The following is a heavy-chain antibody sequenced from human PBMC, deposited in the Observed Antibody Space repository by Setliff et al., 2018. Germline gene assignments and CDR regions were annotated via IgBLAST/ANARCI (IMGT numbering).Heavy chain of an antibody. CDR1: GGSINSDSHY. V-gene: IGHV4-39*07. Sequence: KASETLSLTCVVSGGSINSDSHYWGWIRQPPGKGLEWIGRIYSSGSTTYYNPSLESRVTIIMETSKNRFSLKLSSVTAADTAVYYCARMSGFLYMDVWGKGTPVTVSS. CDR2: IYSSGSTT. D-gene: IGHD3-3*01. CDR3: ARMSGFLYMDV. J-gene: IGHJ6*03.